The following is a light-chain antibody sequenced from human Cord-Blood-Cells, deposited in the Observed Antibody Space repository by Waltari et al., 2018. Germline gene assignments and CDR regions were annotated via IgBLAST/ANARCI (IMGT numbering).Light chain of an antibody. Sequence: DLQMTQSPYSLSASVGDRDNITCRASQSISSYLNWYQQKPGNAPKILIYAASSLQSGVPSRFSGSGSGTDFTLTISSLQPEDFATYYCQQSYSTPRTFGQGTKLEIK. CDR1: QSISSY. CDR2: AAS. V-gene: IGKV1-39*01. J-gene: IGKJ2*01. CDR3: QQSYSTPRT.